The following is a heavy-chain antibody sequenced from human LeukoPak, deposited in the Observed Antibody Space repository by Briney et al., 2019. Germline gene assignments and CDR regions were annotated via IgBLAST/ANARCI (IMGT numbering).Heavy chain of an antibody. D-gene: IGHD3-9*01. CDR1: GFTFSNYW. Sequence: GGSLRLSCAASGFTFSNYWMTWVRQAPGKGLEWVANIKQDGSEKYYVDSVEGRFTISRDNAKNSLYLQMNSLRAEDTAVYYCARELRYFDWLSHGGAFDIWGQGTMVTVSS. CDR2: IKQDGSEK. J-gene: IGHJ3*02. V-gene: IGHV3-7*01. CDR3: ARELRYFDWLSHGGAFDI.